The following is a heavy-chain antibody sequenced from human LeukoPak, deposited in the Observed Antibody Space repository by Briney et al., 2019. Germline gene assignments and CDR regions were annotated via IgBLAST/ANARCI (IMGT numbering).Heavy chain of an antibody. Sequence: SETLSLTCTVSGGSVSSGSYYWSWIRQPPGKGLEWIGYIYYSGSTNYNPSLKSRVTISVDTSKNQSSLKLSSVTAADTAVYYCARDSYYDFWSGYHDAFDIWGQGTMVTVSS. CDR2: IYYSGST. V-gene: IGHV4-61*01. CDR3: ARDSYYDFWSGYHDAFDI. D-gene: IGHD3-3*01. J-gene: IGHJ3*02. CDR1: GGSVSSGSYY.